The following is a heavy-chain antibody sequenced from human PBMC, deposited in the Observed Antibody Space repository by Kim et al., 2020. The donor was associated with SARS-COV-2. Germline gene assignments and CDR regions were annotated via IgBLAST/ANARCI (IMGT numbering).Heavy chain of an antibody. CDR3: ARITAAGKVAWFDP. CDR2: IYYSGST. J-gene: IGHJ5*02. Sequence: SETLSLTCTVSGGSISSSSYYWGWIRQPPGKGLEWIGSIYYSGSTYYNPSHKSRVTISVDTSKNQFSLKLSSVTAADTAVYYCARITAAGKVAWFDPWGQGTLVTVSS. CDR1: GGSISSSSYY. V-gene: IGHV4-39*01. D-gene: IGHD6-13*01.